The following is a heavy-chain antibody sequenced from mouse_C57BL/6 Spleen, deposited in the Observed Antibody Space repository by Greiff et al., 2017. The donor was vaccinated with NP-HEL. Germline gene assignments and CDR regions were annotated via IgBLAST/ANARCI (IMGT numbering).Heavy chain of an antibody. V-gene: IGHV2-5*01. D-gene: IGHD1-1*01. CDR2: IWRGGST. CDR3: AKNTHYYGSSYGGAMDY. Sequence: VQLVESGPGLVQPSQSLSITCTVSGFSFTSYGVHWVRQSPGKGLEWLGVIWRGGSTDYTAAFMSRLSITKDNSKSQVFFKMNSLQADDTAIYYCAKNTHYYGSSYGGAMDYWGQGTSVTVSS. CDR1: GFSFTSYG. J-gene: IGHJ4*01.